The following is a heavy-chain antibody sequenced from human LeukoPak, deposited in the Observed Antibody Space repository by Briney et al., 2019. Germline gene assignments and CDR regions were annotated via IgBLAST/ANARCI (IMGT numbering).Heavy chain of an antibody. CDR1: GGSFSGYY. J-gene: IGHJ4*02. Sequence: SETLSLACAVYGGSFSGYYWSWIRQPPGNGLEWIGEINHSGSTNYNPSLKSRVTISVDTSKNQFSLKLSSVTAADTAVYYCARESPDYYDSSGYSDYFDYWGQGTLVTVSS. D-gene: IGHD3-22*01. V-gene: IGHV4-34*01. CDR2: INHSGST. CDR3: ARESPDYYDSSGYSDYFDY.